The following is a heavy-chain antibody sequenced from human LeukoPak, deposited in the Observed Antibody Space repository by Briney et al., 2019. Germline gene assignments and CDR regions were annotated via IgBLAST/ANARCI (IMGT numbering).Heavy chain of an antibody. J-gene: IGHJ5*02. D-gene: IGHD3-22*01. CDR2: TIPIFGSA. Sequence: SVKVSCKASGDSLRSSTFAWVRQAPGRGLEWMGGTIPIFGSANYALNFQGRATITTDESTSTVYLELSSLRSEDTAMCYCARGRLHVDLSSGSLKWLDPWGQGSLVTVSS. CDR3: ARGRLHVDLSSGSLKWLDP. V-gene: IGHV1-69*05. CDR1: GDSLRSST.